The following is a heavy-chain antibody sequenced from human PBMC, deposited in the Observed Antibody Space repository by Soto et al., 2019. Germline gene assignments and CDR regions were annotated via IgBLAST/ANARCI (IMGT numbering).Heavy chain of an antibody. J-gene: IGHJ6*02. Sequence: GGSLRLSCAASGFTFSSYEMNWVRQAPGKGLEWVSYISSSGSTIYYADSVKGRFTISRDNAKNSLYLQMNSLRAEDTAVYYCARDVGAGELLPLYYYYYGMDVWGQGTTVTVSS. CDR2: ISSSGSTI. CDR3: ARDVGAGELLPLYYYYYGMDV. CDR1: GFTFSSYE. D-gene: IGHD1-26*01. V-gene: IGHV3-48*03.